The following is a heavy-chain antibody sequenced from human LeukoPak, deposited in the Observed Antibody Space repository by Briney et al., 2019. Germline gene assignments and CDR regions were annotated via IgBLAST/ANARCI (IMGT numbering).Heavy chain of an antibody. CDR3: ARAGQYRFDY. CDR1: GFTFSSYW. CDR2: INIDGSTI. V-gene: IGHV3-74*01. Sequence: GGSLRLSCVPSGFTFSSYWMHWVRQAPGKGLVWVSRINIDGSTINYADPVKCRFTISRDNAKNTLYLQMNSLRAEDTAVYYCARAGQYRFDYWGQGTLVTVSS. J-gene: IGHJ4*02. D-gene: IGHD2-2*01.